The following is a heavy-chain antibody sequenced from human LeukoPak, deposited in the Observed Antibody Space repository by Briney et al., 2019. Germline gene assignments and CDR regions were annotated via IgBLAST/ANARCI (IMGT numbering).Heavy chain of an antibody. CDR2: TSGSGGST. J-gene: IGHJ5*02. CDR3: AKGGYCSSTSCYVGWFDP. V-gene: IGHV3-23*01. D-gene: IGHD2-2*01. Sequence: GGSLRLSCAASGFTFSSYAMSWVRQAPGKGLEWVSATSGSGGSTYYADSVKGRFTISRDNSKNTLYLQMNSLRAEDTAVYYCAKGGYCSSTSCYVGWFDPWGQGTLVTVSS. CDR1: GFTFSSYA.